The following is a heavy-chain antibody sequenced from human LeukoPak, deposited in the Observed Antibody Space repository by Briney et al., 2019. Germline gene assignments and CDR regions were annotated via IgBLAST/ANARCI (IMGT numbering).Heavy chain of an antibody. J-gene: IGHJ3*02. V-gene: IGHV4-59*08. D-gene: IGHD6-19*01. CDR3: ARLRPVAGYDAFDI. CDR2: IYYSGST. Sequence: SETLSLTCSVSGGSISSYYWSWIRQPPGKGLEWIGYIYYSGSTNYNPSLKSRVTMSVDTSKNQFSLKLTSVTAADTAVYYCARLRPVAGYDAFDIWGHGTMVAVSS. CDR1: GGSISSYY.